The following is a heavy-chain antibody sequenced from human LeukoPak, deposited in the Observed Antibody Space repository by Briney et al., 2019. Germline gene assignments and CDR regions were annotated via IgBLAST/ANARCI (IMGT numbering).Heavy chain of an antibody. Sequence: GASVKVSCKASGYTFTGYYMHWVRQAPGQGLEWMGWINPNSGGTNYAQKFQGRVTMTRDTSISTAYMELSRLRSDDTAVYYCARGPHTYYYDGSGYYDAFDIWGQGTMVTVSS. D-gene: IGHD3-22*01. J-gene: IGHJ3*02. V-gene: IGHV1-2*02. CDR2: INPNSGGT. CDR1: GYTFTGYY. CDR3: ARGPHTYYYDGSGYYDAFDI.